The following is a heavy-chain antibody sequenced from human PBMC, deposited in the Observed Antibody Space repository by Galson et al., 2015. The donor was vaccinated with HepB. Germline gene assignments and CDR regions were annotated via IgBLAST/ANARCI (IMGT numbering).Heavy chain of an antibody. CDR2: IKSKTDGGTT. J-gene: IGHJ6*02. D-gene: IGHD1-14*01. CDR1: GFTFSNAW. CDR3: TTDRNYYGMDV. Sequence: SLRLSCAASGFTFSNAWMNRVRQAPGKGLEWVGRIKSKTDGGTTDYAAPVKGRFTISRDDSKNTLYLQMNSLKTEDTAVYYCTTDRNYYGMDVWGQGTTVTVSS. V-gene: IGHV3-15*07.